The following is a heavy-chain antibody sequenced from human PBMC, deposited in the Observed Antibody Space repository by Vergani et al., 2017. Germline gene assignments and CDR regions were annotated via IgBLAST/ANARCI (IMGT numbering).Heavy chain of an antibody. CDR2: ISWNSGSI. CDR1: GFTFDDYA. V-gene: IGHV3-9*01. D-gene: IGHD6-13*01. J-gene: IGHJ6*02. Sequence: EVQLVESGGGLVQPGRSLRLSCAASGFTFDDYAMHWVRQAPGKGLEWVSGISWNSGSIGYADSVKGRFTISRDNAKNSLYLQMNSLKTEDTAVYYCTTYGYYYYYGMDVWGQGTTVTVSS. CDR3: TTYGYYYYYGMDV.